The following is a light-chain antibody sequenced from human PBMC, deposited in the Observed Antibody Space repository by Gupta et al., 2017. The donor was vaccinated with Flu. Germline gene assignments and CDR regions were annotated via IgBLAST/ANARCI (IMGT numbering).Light chain of an antibody. Sequence: IELTQSPATLSLSPGERATLSCRASQSVSTNLAWYHKKPGQAPRLLLYDASNRATGIPARVSGSGSGTDFTLTISSLEPEDFAVYYCQKRSNWPPYTFGQGTRLEI. CDR2: DAS. J-gene: IGKJ2*01. CDR3: QKRSNWPPYT. CDR1: QSVSTN. V-gene: IGKV3-11*01.